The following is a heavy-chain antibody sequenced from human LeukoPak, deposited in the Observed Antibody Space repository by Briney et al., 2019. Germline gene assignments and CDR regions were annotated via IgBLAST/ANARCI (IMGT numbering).Heavy chain of an antibody. J-gene: IGHJ4*02. Sequence: GGSLRLSCAASGFTFSSYGMHWVRQAPGKGLEWVAVISYDGSNKYYADSVKGRFTISRDNSKNTLYLQMSSLRVEDTAVYYCARDLSSRDAYWGQGTPVTVSS. CDR2: ISYDGSNK. V-gene: IGHV3-30*03. CDR1: GFTFSSYG. D-gene: IGHD6-13*01. CDR3: ARDLSSRDAY.